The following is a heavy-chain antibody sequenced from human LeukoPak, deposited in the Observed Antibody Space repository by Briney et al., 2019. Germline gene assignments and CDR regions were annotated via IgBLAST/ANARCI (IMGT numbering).Heavy chain of an antibody. CDR2: IYTSGST. CDR3: ARDANDFWSGYSDY. V-gene: IGHV4-61*02. D-gene: IGHD3-3*01. CDR1: GGSISSGRYY. J-gene: IGHJ4*02. Sequence: SQTLSLTCTVSGGSISSGRYYWSWIRQPAGKGLEWIGRIYTSGSTNYNPSLKSRVTISVDTSKNQFSLKLSSVTAADTAVYYCARDANDFWSGYSDYWGQGTLVTVSS.